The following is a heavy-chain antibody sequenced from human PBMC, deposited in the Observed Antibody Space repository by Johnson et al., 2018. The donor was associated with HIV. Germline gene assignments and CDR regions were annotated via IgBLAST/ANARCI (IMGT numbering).Heavy chain of an antibody. Sequence: LLVESGGVVVQPGGSLRLSCETSRFTFDDYAMHWVRQAPGKGLEWVSLINWDGDSTYYADSVKGRFTISRDNSKNTLYLQMNSLRAEDTAVYYCARPGGDYSAFDIWGQGTMVTVSS. D-gene: IGHD4-17*01. V-gene: IGHV3-43D*03. CDR3: ARPGGDYSAFDI. CDR1: RFTFDDYA. J-gene: IGHJ3*02. CDR2: INWDGDST.